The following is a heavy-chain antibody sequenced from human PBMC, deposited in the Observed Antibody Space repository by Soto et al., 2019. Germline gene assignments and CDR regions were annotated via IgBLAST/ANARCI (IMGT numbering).Heavy chain of an antibody. D-gene: IGHD3-22*01. J-gene: IGHJ6*02. CDR2: ISSSSSYI. CDR1: GFTFSSYS. Sequence: PGGSLRLSCAASGFTFSSYSMNWVRQAPGKGLEWVSSISSSSSYIYYADSVKGRFTISRDNAKNSLYLQMNSLRAEDTAVYYCARELLVVVPNGDYYYYGMDVWGQGTTVTVSS. V-gene: IGHV3-21*01. CDR3: ARELLVVVPNGDYYYYGMDV.